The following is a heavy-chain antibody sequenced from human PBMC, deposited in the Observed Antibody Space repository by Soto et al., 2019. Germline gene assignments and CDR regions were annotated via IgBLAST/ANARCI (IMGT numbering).Heavy chain of an antibody. D-gene: IGHD3-3*01. V-gene: IGHV1-3*01. CDR3: ARGPFRSCYLSYYYMDV. CDR1: GYTFTSYA. Sequence: ASVKVSCKASGYTFTSYAMHWVRQAPGQRLEWMGWINAGNGNTKYSQKFQGRVTMTRNTSTSTAYMELSSLRSEDTAVYYCARGPFRSCYLSYYYMDVWGKGTTVTVSS. J-gene: IGHJ6*03. CDR2: INAGNGNT.